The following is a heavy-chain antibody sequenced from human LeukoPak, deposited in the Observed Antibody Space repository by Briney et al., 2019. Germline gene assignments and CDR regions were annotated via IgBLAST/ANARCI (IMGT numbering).Heavy chain of an antibody. V-gene: IGHV3-30*02. J-gene: IGHJ4*02. Sequence: GGSLRLSCAASGFTFSRYGMHWVRQAPGKGLEWVAFIRYDESDKKYKDSVKGRFTVSKDNSKNTVSLQMNSLRFEDTAVYYCATYFYASGNYYNYIYYWRQGALVTVSS. CDR2: IRYDESDK. CDR1: GFTFSRYG. D-gene: IGHD3-10*01. CDR3: ATYFYASGNYYNYIYY.